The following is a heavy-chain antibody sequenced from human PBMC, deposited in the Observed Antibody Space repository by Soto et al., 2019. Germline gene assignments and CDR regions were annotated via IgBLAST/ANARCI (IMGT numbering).Heavy chain of an antibody. CDR1: GDSGTSEHFS. D-gene: IGHD5-18*01. J-gene: IGHJ4*02. CDR2: IYHRGIT. Sequence: SETLALTCVVHGDSGTSEHFSYALIRQPPRKGLEYIAYIYHRGITDSNPSLKSRLTIAVDTSKNQFSLNLASVTAADTAVYYCVRIQRDSAMRHFDYWRQSILVT. V-gene: IGHV4-30-4*01. CDR3: VRIQRDSAMRHFDY.